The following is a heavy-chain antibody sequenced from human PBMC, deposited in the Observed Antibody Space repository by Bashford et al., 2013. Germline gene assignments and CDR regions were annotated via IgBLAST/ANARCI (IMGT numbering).Heavy chain of an antibody. J-gene: IGHJ4*03. Sequence: GGSLRLSCAVSGFTFSNYWMSWVRQVPGKGLEWVANMKEDGSEKYYMDSVKGRFTISRDNAKNSLYLQMNSLRVEDTAVYYCARVLFWCGGPDLDYVGPGTLVHRLL. V-gene: IGHV3-7*04. CDR2: MKEDGSEK. CDR3: ARVLFWCGGPDLDY. D-gene: IGHD3-10*01. CDR1: GFTFSNYW.